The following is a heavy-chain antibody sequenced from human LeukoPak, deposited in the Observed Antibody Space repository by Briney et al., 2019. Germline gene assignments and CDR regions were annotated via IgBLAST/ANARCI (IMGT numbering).Heavy chain of an antibody. V-gene: IGHV3-48*04. CDR3: ARDLGSSSSSYYYYYMDV. CDR1: GFTFSSYG. Sequence: GGSLRLSCAASGFTFSSYGMSWVRQAPGKGLEWISYISSSGRTIYYADSVKGRFTISRDNAKNSLYLQMNSLRAEDTAVYYCARDLGSSSSSYYYYYMDVWGKGTTVTVSS. CDR2: ISSSGRTI. J-gene: IGHJ6*03. D-gene: IGHD6-6*01.